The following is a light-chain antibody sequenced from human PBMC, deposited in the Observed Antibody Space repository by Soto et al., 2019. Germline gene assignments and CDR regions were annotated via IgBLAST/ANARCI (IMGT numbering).Light chain of an antibody. CDR1: ESVSSNY. V-gene: IGKV3-20*01. CDR3: QQYGSSRT. CDR2: GAS. Sequence: EIVLTQSPGTLSLSPGERATLSCRATESVSSNYLAWYQQKPGQAPRVLIYGASIRATGIPDRFSGSGSETDFTLTISRMEPEDFAVYYCQQYGSSRTLGQGTKVDIK. J-gene: IGKJ1*01.